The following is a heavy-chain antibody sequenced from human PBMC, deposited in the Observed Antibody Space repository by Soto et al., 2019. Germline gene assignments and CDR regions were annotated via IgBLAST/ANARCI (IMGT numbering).Heavy chain of an antibody. CDR2: INHSGST. V-gene: IGHV4-34*01. D-gene: IGHD2-2*01. J-gene: IGHJ1*01. CDR1: GGSLSGYY. CDR3: ARGYCSGASCYRYFQN. Sequence: PSETLSLTCAVYGGSLSGYYWNWIRQPPGKGLEWIGEINHSGSTNYSPSLKSRVTISVDTSKNQFSLRLSSVTAADTAVYYCARGYCSGASCYRYFQNWGQGTLVTVSS.